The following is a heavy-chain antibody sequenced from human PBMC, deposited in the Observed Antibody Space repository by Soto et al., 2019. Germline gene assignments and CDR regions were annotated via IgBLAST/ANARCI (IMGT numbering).Heavy chain of an antibody. CDR1: GFTFSSYA. CDR3: ARMGQAARPASLPY. D-gene: IGHD6-25*01. V-gene: IGHV3-23*01. J-gene: IGHJ4*02. Sequence: EVQLLESGGGLIQPGGSLRLSCAASGFTFSSYALSWVRQAPGKGLEWVSGISGSGGSTYYADSVKGRFTISRDNSKNTLYLQMNSLRAEDTALYYCARMGQAARPASLPYWGQGTLVTVSS. CDR2: ISGSGGST.